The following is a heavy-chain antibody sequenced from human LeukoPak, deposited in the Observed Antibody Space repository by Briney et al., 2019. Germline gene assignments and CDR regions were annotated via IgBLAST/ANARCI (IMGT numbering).Heavy chain of an antibody. D-gene: IGHD1-26*01. Sequence: PSETLSLTCTVSGGSISSSSYYWGWIRQPPGKGLEWIGSIYYSGSTYYNPSLKSRVTISVDTSKNQFSLKLTSVTAADTAVYYCARLWENRMGTFDIRGQGTMVTVSS. CDR3: ARLWENRMGTFDI. J-gene: IGHJ3*02. V-gene: IGHV4-39*01. CDR1: GGSISSSSYY. CDR2: IYYSGST.